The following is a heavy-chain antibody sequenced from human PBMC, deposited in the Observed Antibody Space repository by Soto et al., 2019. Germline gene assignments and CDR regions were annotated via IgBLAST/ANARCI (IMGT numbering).Heavy chain of an antibody. CDR2: ISGSGGST. J-gene: IGHJ4*02. D-gene: IGHD6-13*01. Sequence: HPGGSLRLSCAASGFTFSSDAMSWVRQAPGKGLEWVSAISGSGGSTYYADSVKGRFTISRDNSKNTLYLQMNSLRAEDTAVYYCAKDLGGYSSSWVSVYFDYWGQGTLVTVSS. V-gene: IGHV3-23*01. CDR3: AKDLGGYSSSWVSVYFDY. CDR1: GFTFSSDA.